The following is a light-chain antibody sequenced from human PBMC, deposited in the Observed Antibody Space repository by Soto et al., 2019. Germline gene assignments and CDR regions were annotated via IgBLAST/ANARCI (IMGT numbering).Light chain of an antibody. Sequence: QSALTQPASVSGSPGQSITISCTGTSSDVGGYNYVSWYQQHPGKAPKLMIYEVTNRPSGVSNRFSGSQSGNTASLTVSGLQPEDEADYYCSSYTSSTTLVFGTGTKVTVL. CDR2: EVT. J-gene: IGLJ1*01. V-gene: IGLV2-14*01. CDR3: SSYTSSTTLV. CDR1: SSDVGGYNY.